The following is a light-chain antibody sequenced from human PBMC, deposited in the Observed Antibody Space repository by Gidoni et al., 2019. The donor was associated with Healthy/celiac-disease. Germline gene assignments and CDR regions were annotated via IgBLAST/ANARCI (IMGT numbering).Light chain of an antibody. CDR3: MQALQTLRT. V-gene: IGKV2-28*01. CDR2: LGS. J-gene: IGKJ4*01. Sequence: MMITQSPLSLPVTPGEPASISCRSSQSLLHSNGYNYLDWYLQKPGQSPQLLIYLGSNRASGVPDRFSGSGSGTDFTLKISRVEAEDVGVYYCMQALQTLRTFGGGTKVDIK. CDR1: QSLLHSNGYNY.